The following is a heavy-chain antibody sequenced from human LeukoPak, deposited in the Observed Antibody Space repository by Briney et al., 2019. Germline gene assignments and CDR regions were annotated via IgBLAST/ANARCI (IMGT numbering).Heavy chain of an antibody. CDR1: GFTFSSYG. CDR2: ISYDGSNK. V-gene: IGHV3-30*03. Sequence: GGSLRLSCAASGFTFSSYGMHWVRQAPGKGLEWVAVISYDGSNKYYADSVKGRFTISRDNAKNSLYLQMNSLRAEDTAVYYCARGGNYGSGSSLDYWGQGTLVTVSS. J-gene: IGHJ4*02. CDR3: ARGGNYGSGSSLDY. D-gene: IGHD3-10*01.